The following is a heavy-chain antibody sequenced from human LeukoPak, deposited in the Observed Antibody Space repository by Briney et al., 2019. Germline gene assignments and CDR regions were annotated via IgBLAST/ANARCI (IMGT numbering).Heavy chain of an antibody. D-gene: IGHD6-19*01. CDR3: ARGRLMYSSGWYPLDY. Sequence: PSETLSLTCAVYGGSFSGYYWSWIRQPPGEGLEWIGEINHSGSTNYNPSLKSRVTISVDTSKNQFSLKLSSVTAADTAVYYCARGRLMYSSGWYPLDYWGQGTLATVSS. CDR1: GGSFSGYY. J-gene: IGHJ4*02. V-gene: IGHV4-34*01. CDR2: INHSGST.